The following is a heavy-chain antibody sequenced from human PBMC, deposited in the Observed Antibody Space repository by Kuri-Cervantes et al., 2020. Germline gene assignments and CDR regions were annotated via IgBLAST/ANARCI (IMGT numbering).Heavy chain of an antibody. V-gene: IGHV3-13*01. CDR3: AKEDYYDSSGYYRPRVGADY. CDR2: IGTAGDT. CDR1: GFTFSSYD. D-gene: IGHD3-22*01. J-gene: IGHJ4*02. Sequence: GESLKISCAASGFTFSSYDMHWVRQATGKGLEWVSAIGTAGDTYYPGSVKGRFTISRDNSKNTLYLQMNSLRAEDTAVYYCAKEDYYDSSGYYRPRVGADYWGQGTLVTVSS.